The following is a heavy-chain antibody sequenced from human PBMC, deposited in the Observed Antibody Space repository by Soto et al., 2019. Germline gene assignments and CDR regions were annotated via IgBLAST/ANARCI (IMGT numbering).Heavy chain of an antibody. D-gene: IGHD1-26*01. CDR3: AIVGWELDY. V-gene: IGHV3-30*03. J-gene: IGHJ4*02. CDR2: ISYDGSNK. Sequence: QVQLVESGGGVVQPGRSLRLSCAASGFTFSSYGMHWVRQAPGKGLEWVAVISYDGSNKYYADSVKGRFTISRDNSKNTLYLQMNILRAEDTAVYYCAIVGWELDYWGQGTLVTVSS. CDR1: GFTFSSYG.